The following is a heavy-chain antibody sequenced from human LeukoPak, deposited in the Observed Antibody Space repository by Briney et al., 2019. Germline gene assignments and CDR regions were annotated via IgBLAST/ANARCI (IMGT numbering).Heavy chain of an antibody. Sequence: SETLSLTCTVSGESISGFYWTWIRQPPGKGLEWIGYIYYSGSTNYNPSLKSRVTISVDTSKNQFSLKLSSVTAADTAVYYCARGRWDDILTCSFDYWGQGTLVTVSS. J-gene: IGHJ4*02. CDR2: IYYSGST. V-gene: IGHV4-59*12. CDR1: GESISGFY. CDR3: ARGRWDDILTCSFDY. D-gene: IGHD3-9*01.